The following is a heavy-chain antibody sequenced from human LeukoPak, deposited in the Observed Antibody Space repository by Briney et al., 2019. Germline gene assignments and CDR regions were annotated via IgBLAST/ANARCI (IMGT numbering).Heavy chain of an antibody. J-gene: IGHJ4*02. CDR1: GFTVSSNY. CDR3: ARSKWELPSDY. CDR2: IYSGGSI. V-gene: IGHV3-66*01. D-gene: IGHD1-26*01. Sequence: GGSLRLSCAASGFTVSSNYMSWVRQAPGKGLEWVSVIYSGGSIYYADSVKGRFTISRDNSKNTLYLQMNSLRAEDTAVYYCARSKWELPSDYWGQGTLVTVSS.